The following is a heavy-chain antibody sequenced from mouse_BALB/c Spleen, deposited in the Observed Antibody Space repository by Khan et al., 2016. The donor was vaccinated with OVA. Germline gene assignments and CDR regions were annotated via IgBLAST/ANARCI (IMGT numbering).Heavy chain of an antibody. V-gene: IGHV3-2*02. J-gene: IGHJ2*01. CDR2: ISYSGRT. CDR1: GYSITSDYA. CDR3: ARSVTITTVVATDFDY. Sequence: EVQLQESGPGLVKPSQSLSLTCTVTGYSITSDYAWNWIRQFPGNKLEWMGYISYSGRTSYNPSLKSRFSITRDPSKNQFFLQLNSVTTEDTATYYCARSVTITTVVATDFDYWGQGTTLTVSS. D-gene: IGHD1-1*01.